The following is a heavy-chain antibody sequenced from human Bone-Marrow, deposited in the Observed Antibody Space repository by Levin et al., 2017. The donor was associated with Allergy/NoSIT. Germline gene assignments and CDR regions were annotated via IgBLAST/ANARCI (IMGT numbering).Heavy chain of an antibody. CDR1: GYSFTSYW. J-gene: IGHJ4*02. Sequence: GGSLRLSCKGSGYSFTSYWIGWVRQMPGKGLEWMGIIYPGDSDTRYSPSFQGQVTISADKSISTAYLQWSSLKASDTAMYYCARPERYLYYFDYWGQGTLVTVSS. D-gene: IGHD1-1*01. V-gene: IGHV5-51*01. CDR2: IYPGDSDT. CDR3: ARPERYLYYFDY.